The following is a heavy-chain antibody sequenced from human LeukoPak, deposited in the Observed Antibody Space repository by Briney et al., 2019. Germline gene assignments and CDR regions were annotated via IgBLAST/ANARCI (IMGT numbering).Heavy chain of an antibody. Sequence: SGRSLRLSCAASGFTFSRYPMHWVRQAPGKGLEWVAVISYDINNEYYADSVKGRFTISRDNSNNTLYLQMNSLTPEDTAVYYCVKVGEVRYFDWLAPYFDFWGQGTLVTVSS. D-gene: IGHD3-9*01. CDR3: VKVGEVRYFDWLAPYFDF. J-gene: IGHJ4*02. CDR2: ISYDINNE. CDR1: GFTFSRYP. V-gene: IGHV3-30-3*01.